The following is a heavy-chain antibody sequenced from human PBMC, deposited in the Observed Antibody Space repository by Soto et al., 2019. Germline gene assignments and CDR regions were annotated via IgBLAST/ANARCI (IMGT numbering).Heavy chain of an antibody. CDR2: ISANNGNT. D-gene: IGHD1-26*01. V-gene: IGHV1-18*01. Sequence: SWVRQAPGQGLEWMGWISANNGNTNYAQKIQGRVTMTTDTSTSTAYMELRSLRSDDTAVYYCARDGRYSGSYGGYYFDYWGQGTLVTVSS. J-gene: IGHJ4*02. CDR3: ARDGRYSGSYGGYYFDY.